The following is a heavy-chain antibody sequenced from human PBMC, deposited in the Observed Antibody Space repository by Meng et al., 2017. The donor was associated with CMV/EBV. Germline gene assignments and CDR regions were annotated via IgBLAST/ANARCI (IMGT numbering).Heavy chain of an antibody. CDR3: AGDGARYCSSTSCYLNYYCGMDV. D-gene: IGHD2-2*01. Sequence: GEFLKIFCAASGFTFSSYAMHWVRQAPGKGLEWVAVISYDGSNKYNADSVKGRFTISRDNSKNTLYLQRNSLRAEDTAVYYCAGDGARYCSSTSCYLNYYCGMDVWGQGTTVTVSS. CDR2: ISYDGSNK. CDR1: GFTFSSYA. J-gene: IGHJ6*02. V-gene: IGHV3-30-3*01.